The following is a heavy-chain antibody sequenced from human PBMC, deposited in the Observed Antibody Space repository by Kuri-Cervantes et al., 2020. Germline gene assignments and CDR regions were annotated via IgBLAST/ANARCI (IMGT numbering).Heavy chain of an antibody. Sequence: ESLKISCAVSGYSISSGYYWGWIRQPPGKGLEWIGSIYHSGSTYYNPSLKSRVTISVDTSKNQFSLKLNSVTPEDTAVYYCARDYCSGGRCSSFDYWGQGTLVTVSS. D-gene: IGHD2-15*01. J-gene: IGHJ4*02. CDR1: GYSISSGYY. V-gene: IGHV4-38-2*02. CDR3: ARDYCSGGRCSSFDY. CDR2: IYHSGST.